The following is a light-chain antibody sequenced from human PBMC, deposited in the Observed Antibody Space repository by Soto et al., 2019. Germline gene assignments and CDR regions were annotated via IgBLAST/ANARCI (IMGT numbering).Light chain of an antibody. CDR2: GVS. CDR1: QSLSNIY. V-gene: IGKV3-20*01. Sequence: EIVLTQSPGTLSLSPGERATLSCRASQSLSNIYLAWYQQKPGQAPRVLIYGVSTRATGIRDRFSGSESGTDFTLTISRLEPEDFAVYCCQQYGTWPFTCGPGTKGDIK. CDR3: QQYGTWPFT. J-gene: IGKJ3*01.